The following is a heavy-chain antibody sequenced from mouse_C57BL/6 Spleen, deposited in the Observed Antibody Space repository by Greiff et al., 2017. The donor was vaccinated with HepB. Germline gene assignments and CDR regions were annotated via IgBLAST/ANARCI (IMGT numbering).Heavy chain of an antibody. Sequence: QVQLQQSGPELVKPGASVKISCKASGYAFSSSWMNWVKQRPGKGLEWIGRIYPGDGDTNYNGKFKGKATLTADKSSSTAYMQLSSLTSEDSAVYFCARSRYYGNYDAMDYWGQGTSVTVSS. J-gene: IGHJ4*01. CDR2: IYPGDGDT. CDR1: GYAFSSSW. CDR3: ARSRYYGNYDAMDY. V-gene: IGHV1-82*01. D-gene: IGHD2-1*01.